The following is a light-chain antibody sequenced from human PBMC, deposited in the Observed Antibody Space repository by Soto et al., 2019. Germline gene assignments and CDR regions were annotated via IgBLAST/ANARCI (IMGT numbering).Light chain of an antibody. CDR3: QQYNNWPPLT. J-gene: IGKJ5*01. CDR2: GAS. Sequence: EIVMTQSPATLSVSPGERATLSCRASQSVSGNLAWYQQKPGQAPRLLIYGASTRATGIPARLSGSGSGTEFTLTISSLQSEDFAVYYCQQYNNWPPLTFGQGTRLEIK. V-gene: IGKV3-15*01. CDR1: QSVSGN.